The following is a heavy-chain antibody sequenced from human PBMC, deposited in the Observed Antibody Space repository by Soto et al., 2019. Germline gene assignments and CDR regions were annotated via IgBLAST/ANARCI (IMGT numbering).Heavy chain of an antibody. Sequence: TSETLSLTCAVSGYSIASGYYCAWIRQPPGKGLEWIVSIYHAGSVYYNPSFNSRVAMSLDTSDNHFSLKLTSVTAADTAVYYCARTFDYYGMDVWGQGTTVTVSS. CDR3: ARTFDYYGMDV. V-gene: IGHV4-38-2*01. CDR2: IYHAGSV. CDR1: GYSIASGYY. J-gene: IGHJ6*02.